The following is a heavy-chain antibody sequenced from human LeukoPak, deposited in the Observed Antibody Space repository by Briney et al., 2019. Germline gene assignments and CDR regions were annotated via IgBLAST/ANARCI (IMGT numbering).Heavy chain of an antibody. Sequence: GGSLRLSCAASGFTFRNYAMSWVRQAPGKGLGWVSAITGSRDSTYYADSVKGRFTISRDNSKNTLYLQMNSLRAEDTAVYYCAKGIVGAIHFDSWGQGTLDTVSS. CDR1: GFTFRNYA. CDR2: ITGSRDST. CDR3: AKGIVGAIHFDS. D-gene: IGHD1-26*01. V-gene: IGHV3-23*01. J-gene: IGHJ4*02.